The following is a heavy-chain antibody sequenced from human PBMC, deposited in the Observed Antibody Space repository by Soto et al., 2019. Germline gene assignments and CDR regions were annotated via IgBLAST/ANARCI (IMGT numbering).Heavy chain of an antibody. Sequence: EVQLVESGGGLVKPGGSLRLSCAASGFTFSSYSMNWVRQAPGKGLEWVSSISSSSSYIYYADSVKGRFTISRDNAKNSLYLQMNSLRAEDTAVYYCASLHQNYHYYYMDVWGKGTTVTVSS. CDR3: ASLHQNYHYYYMDV. D-gene: IGHD2-2*01. V-gene: IGHV3-21*01. CDR1: GFTFSSYS. J-gene: IGHJ6*03. CDR2: ISSSSSYI.